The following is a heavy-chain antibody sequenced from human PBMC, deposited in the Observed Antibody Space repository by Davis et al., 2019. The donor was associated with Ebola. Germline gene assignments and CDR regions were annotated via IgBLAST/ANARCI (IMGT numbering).Heavy chain of an antibody. Sequence: ASVKVSCKASGYTFTSYGISWVRQAPGQGLEWMGWISAYNGNTNYAQKLQGRVTMTTDTSTSTAYMELSSLRSEDTAVYYCAGGGVAGYYYYGMDVWGQGTTVTVSS. CDR2: ISAYNGNT. V-gene: IGHV1-18*01. CDR1: GYTFTSYG. J-gene: IGHJ6*02. D-gene: IGHD6-19*01. CDR3: AGGGVAGYYYYGMDV.